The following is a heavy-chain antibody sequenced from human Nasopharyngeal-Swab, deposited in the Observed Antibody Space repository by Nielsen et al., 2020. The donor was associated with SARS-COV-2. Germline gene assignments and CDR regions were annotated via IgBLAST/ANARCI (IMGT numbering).Heavy chain of an antibody. Sequence: WIRQPPGKGLEWIGYIYYSGSTNYNPSLKSRVTISVDTSKNRFSLKVNSVTAADTAAYYCARHQDDFWSGYFVFDCWGQGALVTVSS. CDR3: ARHQDDFWSGYFVFDC. J-gene: IGHJ4*02. CDR2: IYYSGST. D-gene: IGHD3-3*01. V-gene: IGHV4-59*08.